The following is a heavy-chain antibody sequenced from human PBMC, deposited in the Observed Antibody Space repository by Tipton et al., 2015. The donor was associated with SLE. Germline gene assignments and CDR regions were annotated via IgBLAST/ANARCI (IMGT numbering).Heavy chain of an antibody. Sequence: QSGPEVKKPGASVKVSCKASGFTFISYGISWVRQAPGQGLQWMGWISAYNGNTNYAQKLQGRVTMTTDTSTRTAYMELRSLRSDDTAVYYCARGGSFCSSSSCHLDYWGQGTLVTVSS. CDR3: ARGGSFCSSSSCHLDY. J-gene: IGHJ4*02. V-gene: IGHV1-18*01. CDR2: ISAYNGNT. CDR1: GFTFISYG. D-gene: IGHD2-2*01.